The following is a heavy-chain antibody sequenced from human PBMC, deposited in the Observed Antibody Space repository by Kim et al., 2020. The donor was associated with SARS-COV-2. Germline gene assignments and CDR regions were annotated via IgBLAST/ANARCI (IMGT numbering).Heavy chain of an antibody. CDR1: GGSFSGYY. CDR3: SRAWELPFDY. CDR2: INHSGST. Sequence: SETLSLTCAVYGGSFSGYYWSWIRQPPGKGLEWIGEINHSGSTNYNPSLKSRVTISVDTSKNQFSLKLSSVTAADTAVYYCSRAWELPFDYWGQGTLVTVSS. J-gene: IGHJ4*02. V-gene: IGHV4-34*01. D-gene: IGHD1-26*01.